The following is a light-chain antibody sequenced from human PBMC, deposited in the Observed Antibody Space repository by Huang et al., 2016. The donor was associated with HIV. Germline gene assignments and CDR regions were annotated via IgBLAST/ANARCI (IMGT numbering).Light chain of an antibody. CDR3: QQYNNWPRT. CDR2: DAA. J-gene: IGKJ2*01. CDR1: QGVSSN. Sequence: ERVLTQSPVTLSASPGERATLSCRASQGVSSNLAGYQQKPGQAPRLLIHDAATRASDIPARFSGSGSDIEFTLTISSLQSEDSAVYYCQQYNNWPRTFGQGTKLEIK. V-gene: IGKV3-15*01.